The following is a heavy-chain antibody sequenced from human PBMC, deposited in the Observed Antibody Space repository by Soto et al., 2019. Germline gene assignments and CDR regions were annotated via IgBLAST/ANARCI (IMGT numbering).Heavy chain of an antibody. D-gene: IGHD3-10*01. CDR1: GYTFTGHY. J-gene: IGHJ4*02. Sequence: KVSCKASGYTFTGHYIHWVRQAPGQGPEWMGEIGPASGDTRYAQKFQGRVTMTRDTSITTVYMELNNLSPDDMAVYYCGRGRSGQLVVFYWGQGAPVTVSS. V-gene: IGHV1-2*02. CDR2: IGPASGDT. CDR3: GRGRSGQLVVFY.